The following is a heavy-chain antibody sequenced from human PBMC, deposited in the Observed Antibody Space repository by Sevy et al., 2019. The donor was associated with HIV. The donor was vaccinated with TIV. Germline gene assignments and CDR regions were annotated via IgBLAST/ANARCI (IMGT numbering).Heavy chain of an antibody. J-gene: IGHJ5*02. CDR2: IGSGGASI. CDR3: AGYGSGSTRWFDP. D-gene: IGHD3-10*01. V-gene: IGHV3-23*01. CDR1: GFTFYSYA. Sequence: GGSLRLSCAASGFTFYSYAMTWVRQAPGKGLEWVSAIGSGGASIYYADSVKGRFTISRDNSKNTLYLQMNSLRAEDSAVYYCAGYGSGSTRWFDPWGQGTLVTVSS.